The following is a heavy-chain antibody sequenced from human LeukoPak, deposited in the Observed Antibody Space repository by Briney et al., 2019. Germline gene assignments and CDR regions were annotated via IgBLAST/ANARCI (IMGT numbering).Heavy chain of an antibody. CDR1: GYSINNYW. Sequence: GESLKISCKGSGYSINNYWIAWVRQMPGKGLEWMGIIYPADSDIRYSPSFQGQVTISADKSISTAYLQWNSLKASDTAMYYCARQFDAFDIWGQGTMVTVSS. J-gene: IGHJ3*02. V-gene: IGHV5-51*01. CDR3: ARQFDAFDI. CDR2: IYPADSDI.